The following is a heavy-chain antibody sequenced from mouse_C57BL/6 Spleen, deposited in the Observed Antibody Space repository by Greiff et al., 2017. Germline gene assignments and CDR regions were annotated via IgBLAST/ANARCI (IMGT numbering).Heavy chain of an antibody. Sequence: VKLMESGAELVRPGASVTLSCKASGYTFTDYEMHWVKQTPVHGLEWIGAIDPETGGTAYNQKFKGKAILTADKSSSTAYMELRSLTSEDSAVYYCTRVPYYYGSSYEEDWGQGTTLTVSS. J-gene: IGHJ2*01. CDR3: TRVPYYYGSSYEED. CDR1: GYTFTDYE. CDR2: IDPETGGT. V-gene: IGHV1-15*01. D-gene: IGHD1-1*01.